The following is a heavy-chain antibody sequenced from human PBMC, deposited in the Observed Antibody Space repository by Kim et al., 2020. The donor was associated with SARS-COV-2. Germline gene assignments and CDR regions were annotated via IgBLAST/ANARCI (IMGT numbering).Heavy chain of an antibody. V-gene: IGHV3-48*04. J-gene: IGHJ4*02. CDR1: GFSFNTYS. CDR3: VRDPAHY. CDR2: ISSSSTTI. Sequence: GGSLRLSCAASGFSFNTYSMNWVRQAPGKGLEWLSYISSSSTTIYYANSVKGRFTVSRDNAKNSQYLQMNSLRAEDTATYYCVRDPAHYWGQGTLVIVSS.